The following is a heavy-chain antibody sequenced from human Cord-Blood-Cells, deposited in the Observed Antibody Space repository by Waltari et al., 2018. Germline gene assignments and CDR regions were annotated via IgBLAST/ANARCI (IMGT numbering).Heavy chain of an antibody. Sequence: QVQLVQSGAEVKKPGSSVKVSCKASGGTFSSYAISWVRQAPREGLVWMGGIIPIFGTANYAQKFQVRGTITANKSTSTAYMELSSLRSEDTAVYYCARDGSGSYDAFDIWGQGTMVTVSS. CDR2: IIPIFGTA. V-gene: IGHV1-69*06. CDR3: ARDGSGSYDAFDI. J-gene: IGHJ3*02. D-gene: IGHD3-10*01. CDR1: GGTFSSYA.